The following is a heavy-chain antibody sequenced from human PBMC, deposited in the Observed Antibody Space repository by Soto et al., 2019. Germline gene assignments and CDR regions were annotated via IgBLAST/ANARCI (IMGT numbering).Heavy chain of an antibody. CDR2: INPNSGGT. V-gene: IGHV1-2*04. Sequence: QVQLVQSGAEVKKPGASVKVSCKASGYTFTGYYMHWVRQAPGQGLEWMGWINPNSGGTNYAQKFQGWVTMTRDTSISTAYMELSRLRSDDTAVYYCARDGYCSGGSCHYPRYWGQGTLVTVSS. J-gene: IGHJ4*02. CDR3: ARDGYCSGGSCHYPRY. CDR1: GYTFTGYY. D-gene: IGHD2-15*01.